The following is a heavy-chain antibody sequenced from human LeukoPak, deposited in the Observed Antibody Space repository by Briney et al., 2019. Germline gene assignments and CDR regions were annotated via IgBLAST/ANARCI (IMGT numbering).Heavy chain of an antibody. D-gene: IGHD3-9*01. CDR1: GYSFTSYW. Sequence: GESLQISCKGSGYSFTSYWIGWVRQMPGKGLEWMGIIYPGDSDTRYSPPFQGQVTISADKSISTAYLQWSSLKASDTAMYYCARHADYDILTGDYYYYGMDVWGQGTTVTVSS. J-gene: IGHJ6*02. CDR3: ARHADYDILTGDYYYYGMDV. V-gene: IGHV5-51*01. CDR2: IYPGDSDT.